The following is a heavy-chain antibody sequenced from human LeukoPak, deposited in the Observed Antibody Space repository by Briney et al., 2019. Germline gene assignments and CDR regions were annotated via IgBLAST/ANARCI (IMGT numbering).Heavy chain of an antibody. CDR3: ARGFVAYGDYGGD. V-gene: IGHV4-34*01. Sequence: SETLSLTCAVYGGSFSGYYWSWIRQPPGKGLEWIGEINHSGSTNYNLSLKSRVTISVDTSKNQFSLKLSSVTAADTAVYYCARGFVAYGDYGGDWGQGTLVTVSS. CDR1: GGSFSGYY. D-gene: IGHD4-17*01. J-gene: IGHJ4*02. CDR2: INHSGST.